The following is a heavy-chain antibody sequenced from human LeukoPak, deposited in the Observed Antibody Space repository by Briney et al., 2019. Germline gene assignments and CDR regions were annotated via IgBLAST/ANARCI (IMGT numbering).Heavy chain of an antibody. CDR1: GFPFDDYG. Sequence: GGSLRLSCAASGFPFDDYGMNWVRQVPGKGLEWVSGRNGGSTGYADSVKGRFTISRDNAKNSLYLQMNSLRAEDTAVYYCAKTSYGDYAGDDYWGQGTLVTVSS. CDR3: AKTSYGDYAGDDY. J-gene: IGHJ4*02. D-gene: IGHD4-17*01. V-gene: IGHV3-20*04. CDR2: RNGGST.